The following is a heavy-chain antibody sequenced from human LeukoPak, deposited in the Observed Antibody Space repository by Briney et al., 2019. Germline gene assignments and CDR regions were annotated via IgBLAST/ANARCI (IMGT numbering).Heavy chain of an antibody. CDR3: ARDRADIVVVPAARLRDAFDI. J-gene: IGHJ3*02. V-gene: IGHV4-30-4*01. D-gene: IGHD2-2*01. Sequence: SQTLSLTCNVSGGSISSGDYFWNWIRQPPGKGLEWLGYIHYTGRTYYNPSLQSRVTVSVDTSKNQLSLRLSSVTAADTAIYYCARDRADIVVVPAARLRDAFDIWGQGTMVTVSS. CDR1: GGSISSGDYF. CDR2: IHYTGRT.